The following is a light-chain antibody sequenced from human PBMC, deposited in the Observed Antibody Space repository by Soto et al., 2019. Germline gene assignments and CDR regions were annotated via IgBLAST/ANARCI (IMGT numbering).Light chain of an antibody. Sequence: QSALTQPPSASGSPGQSVTISCTGTSSDVGGYKYVSWYQQYPGKAPKLMIYEVSKRPSGVPDRFSGSKSGKTASLTFSGLQPEDEADYYCTSYAGSTMWVVGGGTKLTVL. CDR2: EVS. CDR1: SSDVGGYKY. CDR3: TSYAGSTMWV. J-gene: IGLJ3*02. V-gene: IGLV2-8*01.